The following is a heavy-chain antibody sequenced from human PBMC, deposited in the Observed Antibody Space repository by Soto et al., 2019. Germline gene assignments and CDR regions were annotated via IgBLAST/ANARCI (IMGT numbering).Heavy chain of an antibody. D-gene: IGHD2-15*01. Sequence: EEQLLESGGGLIQPGGSLRLACAASGFTFSSYAMTWVRQAPGKGLEWVSSISFSDGGTYYADSVKGRLTISRDNSKNTLFLQINSLRVDDTAVYYCVKDDRILGRRYFDLWGRGTLVTVSS. CDR1: GFTFSSYA. J-gene: IGHJ2*01. V-gene: IGHV3-23*01. CDR2: ISFSDGGT. CDR3: VKDDRILGRRYFDL.